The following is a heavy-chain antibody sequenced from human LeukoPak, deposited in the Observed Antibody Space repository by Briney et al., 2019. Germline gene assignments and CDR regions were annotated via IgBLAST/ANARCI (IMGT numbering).Heavy chain of an antibody. CDR2: INSDGSTT. CDR3: VRNLDFWGDSEDY. CDR1: GFTFSSYW. J-gene: IGHJ4*02. Sequence: GGSLRLSCAASGFTFSSYWMHWVRQAPGKGLVWVSRINSDGSTTTYADSMKGRFTISRDNAKNTLYLQMNSLRAEDTAVYYCVRNLDFWGDSEDYWGQGTLVTVSS. V-gene: IGHV3-74*01. D-gene: IGHD3-3*01.